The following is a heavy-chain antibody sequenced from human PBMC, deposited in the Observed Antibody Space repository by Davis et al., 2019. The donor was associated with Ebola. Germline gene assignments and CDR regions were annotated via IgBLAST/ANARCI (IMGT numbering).Heavy chain of an antibody. CDR3: ARFEMATIEGDDAFDI. V-gene: IGHV4-61*01. CDR1: GVSVSIGSYS. Sequence: MPSETLSLTCTVSGVSVSIGSYSWSWIRQPPGKGLEWIGYIYYSGNTNSNPSLKSRVTISVDTSKNQFSLKLTSVTASDTAVYYCARFEMATIEGDDAFDIWGQGTMVTVSS. D-gene: IGHD5-24*01. CDR2: IYYSGNT. J-gene: IGHJ3*02.